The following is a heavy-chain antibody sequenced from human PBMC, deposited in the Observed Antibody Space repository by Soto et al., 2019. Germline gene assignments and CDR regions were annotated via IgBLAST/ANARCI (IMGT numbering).Heavy chain of an antibody. Sequence: SETLSLTCTVSGGSTSSYYWSWIRQPPGKGLEWIGYIYFRGTTNYNPSLKSRVTMSADTSKKQFSLKLKSVTAADTAVYYCARMNYYDTSGYPFDYWGQGMMVTVS. V-gene: IGHV4-59*01. D-gene: IGHD3-22*01. CDR1: GGSTSSYY. CDR3: ARMNYYDTSGYPFDY. J-gene: IGHJ4*02. CDR2: IYFRGTT.